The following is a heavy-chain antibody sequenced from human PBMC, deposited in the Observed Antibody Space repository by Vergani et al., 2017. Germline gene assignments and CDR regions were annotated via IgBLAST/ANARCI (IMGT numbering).Heavy chain of an antibody. CDR2: IDHTGRP. Sequence: QVQLQQWGGGLLKPSETLSLTCVVNGGSFTSYHWTWIRQSPGGGLEWVGDIDHTGRPDYNPSLKSRLTMSVDKSRNQFSLTLNSVTATDTAIYFCARVNTETNVHLYYYYYMDVWGQGTAVTVS. V-gene: IGHV4-34*01. CDR1: GGSFTSYH. CDR3: ARVNTETNVHLYYYYYMDV. J-gene: IGHJ6*03. D-gene: IGHD4-11*01.